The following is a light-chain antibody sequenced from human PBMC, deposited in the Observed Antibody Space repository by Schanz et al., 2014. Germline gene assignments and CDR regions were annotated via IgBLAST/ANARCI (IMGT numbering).Light chain of an antibody. Sequence: EIVLTQSPGTLSLSPGERATLSCRASQSVSSSYFAWYQQKPGQAPRLLIYGASTRATGIPARFSGSGSGTEFTLTISSLQSEDFAVYYCQQFNKWPPTFGPGTKVEIK. CDR2: GAS. V-gene: IGKV3-15*01. CDR1: QSVSSSY. CDR3: QQFNKWPPT. J-gene: IGKJ1*01.